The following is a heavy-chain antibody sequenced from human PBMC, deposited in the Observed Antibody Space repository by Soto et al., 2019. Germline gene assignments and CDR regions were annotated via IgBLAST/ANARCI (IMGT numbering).Heavy chain of an antibody. CDR2: IFQSGST. Sequence: QVQLQESGPGLVKPSGTLSLTCAVSGGSIRSNNWWSWVRQPPGKGLEWIGEIFQSGSTNYNPSLKARVTISVDKSKNQFSLKLSSVTAADTAIYYCARVYSGSYSDYWGQGTLVTVSS. V-gene: IGHV4-4*02. CDR1: GGSIRSNNW. D-gene: IGHD1-26*01. J-gene: IGHJ4*02. CDR3: ARVYSGSYSDY.